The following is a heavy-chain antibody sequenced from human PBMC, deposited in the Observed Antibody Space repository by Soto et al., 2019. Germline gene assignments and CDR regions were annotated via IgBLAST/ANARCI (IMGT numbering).Heavy chain of an antibody. J-gene: IGHJ4*02. Sequence: GSLRLACMASGFTFNTYSMNWVRQAPGKGLEWLSFINSRSTTIYYADSVKVRLTVSRDNAKSSLYLQMNSLRDEDTAVYYCAARRHYDLLTGYYGFDYWGQGSLVTVYS. CDR2: INSRSTTI. V-gene: IGHV3-48*02. CDR3: AARRHYDLLTGYYGFDY. D-gene: IGHD3-9*01. CDR1: GFTFNTYS.